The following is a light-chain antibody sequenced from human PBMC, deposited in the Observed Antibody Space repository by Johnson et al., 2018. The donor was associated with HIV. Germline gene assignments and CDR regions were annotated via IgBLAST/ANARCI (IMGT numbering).Light chain of an antibody. CDR1: SSNIGNNY. Sequence: QSVLTQPPSVSAAPGQKVTISCSGSSSNIGNNYVSWYQQLPGTAPKLLIYDNNKRPSGIPDRFSGSKSGTSATLGITRLQTGDEADYYCGTWDSSLSVGVFGTGAKVTVL. CDR2: DNN. J-gene: IGLJ1*01. CDR3: GTWDSSLSVGV. V-gene: IGLV1-51*01.